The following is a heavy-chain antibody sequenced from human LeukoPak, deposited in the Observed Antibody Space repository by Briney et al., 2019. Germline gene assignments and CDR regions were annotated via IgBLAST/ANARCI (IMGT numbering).Heavy chain of an antibody. CDR2: INEDGGST. CDR1: GYTFSRYW. V-gene: IGHV3-74*01. J-gene: IGHJ4*02. CDR3: TTDTFGARDS. D-gene: IGHD3-10*01. Sequence: GGSLRLSCAASGYTFSRYWMHWVRQGPGKGLVWVSRINEDGGSTSYAESVRGRFTISRDNAKNTLYLQMNSLRAEDAAVYYCTTDTFGARDSWGQGTLVTVSS.